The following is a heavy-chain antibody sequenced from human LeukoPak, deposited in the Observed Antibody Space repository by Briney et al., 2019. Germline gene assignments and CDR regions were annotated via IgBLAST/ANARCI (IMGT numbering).Heavy chain of an antibody. J-gene: IGHJ4*02. Sequence: GGSLRLSRAASGFTFSTYWMHWVRQAPGKGLVWVSRIKSDGARTDYADSVRGRFTISRDNAKNTLYLQMNNLRAEDTAVYYCARELTFDYWGQGTLVTVS. CDR2: IKSDGART. CDR1: GFTFSTYW. V-gene: IGHV3-74*01. CDR3: ARELTFDY.